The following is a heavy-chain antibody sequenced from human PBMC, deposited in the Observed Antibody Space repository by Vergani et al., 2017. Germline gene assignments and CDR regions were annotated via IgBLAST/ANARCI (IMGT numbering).Heavy chain of an antibody. D-gene: IGHD5-24*01. CDR1: GFTFSTYA. V-gene: IGHV3-23*04. CDR2: ITRSGDRT. CDR3: GRGSDNYN. J-gene: IGHJ4*02. Sequence: EIQLVESGGDLVQPGGSLGLSCAASGFTFSTYAMSWVRQAPGKGLEWVSGITRSGDRTYYADSVKGRFTISRDNSKNTLYLQMNSLRVEDTAVYYCGRGSDNYNWGQGTLVTVSS.